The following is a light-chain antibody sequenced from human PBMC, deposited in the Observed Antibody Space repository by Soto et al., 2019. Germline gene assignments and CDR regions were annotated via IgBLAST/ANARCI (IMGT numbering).Light chain of an antibody. Sequence: QSALTQPASVSGSPGQSITISCTGTSSDVGGYNYVSWYQQHPGKAPKLMIYDVSNRPSGVFNRFSGSKSGNTASLTISGLQPEDEADYYCSSYTTSSTLVFGGGTQLTVL. J-gene: IGLJ2*01. CDR3: SSYTTSSTLV. CDR1: SSDVGGYNY. V-gene: IGLV2-14*01. CDR2: DVS.